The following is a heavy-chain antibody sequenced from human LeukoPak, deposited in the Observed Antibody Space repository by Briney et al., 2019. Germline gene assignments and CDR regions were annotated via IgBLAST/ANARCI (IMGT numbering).Heavy chain of an antibody. CDR2: IYTSGST. Sequence: SETLSLTCTVSGGSISSYYWSWIRQPAGKGQVWIGRIYTSGSTNYNPSLKSRVTMSVGTSKNQFSLKLSSVTAADTAVYYCARSMVRGVIINYYYGMDVWGQGTTVAVSS. CDR1: GGSISSYY. D-gene: IGHD3-10*01. CDR3: ARSMVRGVIINYYYGMDV. J-gene: IGHJ6*02. V-gene: IGHV4-4*07.